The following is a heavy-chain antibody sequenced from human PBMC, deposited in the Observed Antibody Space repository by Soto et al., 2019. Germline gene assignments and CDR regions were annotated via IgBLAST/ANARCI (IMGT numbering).Heavy chain of an antibody. V-gene: IGHV3-66*01. Sequence: GGSLRLSCAASGCTVSNDYMTWVRKAPGKGLEWVAVIQDGGSISYADSVSDRFIISRDNSKNTVFLEMNNLRPGDTAVYFCARGEGSGSNALCHWGQGTLVTVSS. D-gene: IGHD3-16*01. CDR3: ARGEGSGSNALCH. CDR1: GCTVSNDY. J-gene: IGHJ4*02. CDR2: IQDGGSI.